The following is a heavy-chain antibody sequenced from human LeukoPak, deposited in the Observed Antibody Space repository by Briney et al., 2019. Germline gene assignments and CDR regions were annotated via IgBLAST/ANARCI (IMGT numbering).Heavy chain of an antibody. CDR1: GFTFSSYA. CDR3: ARDLAYSRLDY. V-gene: IGHV3-7*01. J-gene: IGHJ4*02. D-gene: IGHD5-18*01. CDR2: INPDGNKK. Sequence: GGSLRLSCAASGFTFSSYAMSWIRQAPGKGLEWVASINPDGNKKYSADSVKGRFTISRDNAENSLYLQMNSLRVEDTAFYYCARDLAYSRLDYWGQGMLVTVSS.